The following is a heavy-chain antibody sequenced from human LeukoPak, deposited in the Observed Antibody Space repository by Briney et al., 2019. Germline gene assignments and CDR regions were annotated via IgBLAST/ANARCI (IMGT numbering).Heavy chain of an antibody. Sequence: GGSLRLSCAASGFTVSSNYMSWVRQAPGKGLEWVSIIYSGGSTYYADSVKGRFTISRDNSKNTLYLQMNNLRAEDTAVYYCARDLLELPKFYYYGMDIWGQGTTVTVSS. J-gene: IGHJ6*02. CDR1: GFTVSSNY. D-gene: IGHD1-26*01. CDR2: IYSGGST. V-gene: IGHV3-53*01. CDR3: ARDLLELPKFYYYGMDI.